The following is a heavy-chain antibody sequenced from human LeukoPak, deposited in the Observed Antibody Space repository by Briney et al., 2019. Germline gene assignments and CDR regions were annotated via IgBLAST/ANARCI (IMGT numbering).Heavy chain of an antibody. D-gene: IGHD3-10*01. J-gene: IGHJ4*02. CDR2: ISHTGNT. V-gene: IGHV4-34*01. CDR1: DVSFTNYY. CDR3: ARFVRHGSGSRAFDY. Sequence: SETLSLTCAVSDVSFTNYYWTWIRQSPGKGLEWLGEISHTGNTHYNPSLKSRVTISVDTSKNQFSLKLSSVTAADTAVYYCARFVRHGSGSRAFDYWGQGTLVTVSS.